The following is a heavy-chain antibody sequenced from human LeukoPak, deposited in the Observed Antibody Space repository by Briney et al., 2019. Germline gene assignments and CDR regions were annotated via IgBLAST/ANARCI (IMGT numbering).Heavy chain of an antibody. CDR1: GFTFNNYA. D-gene: IGHD6-19*01. Sequence: GGSLRLSCAASGFTFNNYAMTWVRQAPGKGLEWVSGISGRGGNTYYADSVKGRFTISRDNSKNTLYLQMNSLRAEDTAVYYCAKPIAVAGTGYFDYWGQGTLVTVSS. V-gene: IGHV3-23*01. CDR2: ISGRGGNT. CDR3: AKPIAVAGTGYFDY. J-gene: IGHJ4*02.